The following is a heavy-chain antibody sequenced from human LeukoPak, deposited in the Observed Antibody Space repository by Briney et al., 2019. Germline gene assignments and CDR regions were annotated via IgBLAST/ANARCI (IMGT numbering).Heavy chain of an antibody. J-gene: IGHJ4*02. D-gene: IGHD3-22*01. CDR2: ISGSRSTI. CDR3: ARAATTMIVASDY. V-gene: IGHV3-48*01. CDR1: GFTFSDHG. Sequence: GGSLRLSCAASGFTFSDHGMHWVRQAPGKGLEWVSYISGSRSTIYYADSVKGRFTISRDNAKNSLYLQMNSLRAEDTAMYYCARAATTMIVASDYRGQGTLVNVSS.